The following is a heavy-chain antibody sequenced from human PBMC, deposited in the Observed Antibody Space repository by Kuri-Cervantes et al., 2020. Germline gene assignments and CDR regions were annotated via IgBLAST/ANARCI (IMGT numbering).Heavy chain of an antibody. CDR1: GYTFTSYY. V-gene: IGHV1-46*01. CDR3: AKDGQLGPLYCSGGACYRYYFDY. Sequence: ASVKVSCKASGYTFTSYYMHWVRQAPGQGLEWMGIINPSGGSTSYAQKFQGRVTMTRDTSTSTVYMELSSLRAEDTAVYYCAKDGQLGPLYCSGGACYRYYFDYWGQGALVTVSS. D-gene: IGHD2-15*01. J-gene: IGHJ4*02. CDR2: INPSGGST.